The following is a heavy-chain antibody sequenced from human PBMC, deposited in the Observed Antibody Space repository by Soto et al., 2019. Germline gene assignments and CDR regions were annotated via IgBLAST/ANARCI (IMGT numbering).Heavy chain of an antibody. Sequence: QPGGSLRLSFSASAFTFSSYTMHWVRQAPGKGLEYVSAISSNGGTTYYADSVKGRFTISRDNSKNTLYLQMSSLRAEDTAVYYCVKVHGDYSFDYWGQGTLVTVSS. V-gene: IGHV3-64D*08. D-gene: IGHD4-17*01. CDR3: VKVHGDYSFDY. J-gene: IGHJ4*02. CDR2: ISSNGGTT. CDR1: AFTFSSYT.